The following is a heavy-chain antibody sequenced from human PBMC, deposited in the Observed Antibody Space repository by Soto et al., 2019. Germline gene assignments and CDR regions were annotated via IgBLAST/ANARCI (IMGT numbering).Heavy chain of an antibody. D-gene: IGHD3-22*01. V-gene: IGHV1-46*01. CDR2: IFPGGGGP. CDR1: GYTFTNYY. Sequence: GASVKGSCKASGYTFTNYYLHWVRQAPGQGLEWMGFIFPGGGGPGYTQRFQARLTVTTDTSTSTVYMDLSSLRSEDTAIYYCVRPDSTGYYVNWGQGTLVTVSS. CDR3: VRPDSTGYYVN. J-gene: IGHJ4*02.